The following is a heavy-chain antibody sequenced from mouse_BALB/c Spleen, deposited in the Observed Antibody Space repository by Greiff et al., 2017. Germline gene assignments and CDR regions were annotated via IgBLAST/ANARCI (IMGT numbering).Heavy chain of an antibody. V-gene: IGHV5-6-4*01. J-gene: IGHJ4*01. CDR3: TNTVVATDYYAMDY. CDR2: ISSGGSYT. D-gene: IGHD1-1*01. CDR1: GFTFSSYT. Sequence: EVNVVESGGGLVQPGGSLKLSCAASGFTFSSYTMSWVRQTPEKRLEWVATISSGGSYTYYPDSVKGRFTISRDNAKNTLYLQMSSLKSEDTAMYYCTNTVVATDYYAMDYWGQGTSVTVSS.